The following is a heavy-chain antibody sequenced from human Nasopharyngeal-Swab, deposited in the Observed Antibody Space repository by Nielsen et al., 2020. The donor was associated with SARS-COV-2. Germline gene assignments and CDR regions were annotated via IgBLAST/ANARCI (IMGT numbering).Heavy chain of an antibody. CDR2: IYYSGST. Sequence: SETLSLTCTVSGGSISSSSYYWGWIRQPPGKGLEWIGSIYYSGSTYYNPSLKSRVTISVDTSKNQFSLKLSSVTAADTAVYYCATDYRDFFDYWGQGTLVTVSS. CDR3: ATDYRDFFDY. J-gene: IGHJ4*02. CDR1: GGSISSSSYY. D-gene: IGHD4-11*01. V-gene: IGHV4-39*02.